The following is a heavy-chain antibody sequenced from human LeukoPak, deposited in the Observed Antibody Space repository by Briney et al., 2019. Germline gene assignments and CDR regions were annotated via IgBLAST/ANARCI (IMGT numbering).Heavy chain of an antibody. J-gene: IGHJ4*02. CDR3: ARDDSFAGDDPY. Sequence: PGRSLRLSCAASGFTFSRFWMSWVRQAPGKGLEWVANIKEDGSEKYYVDSVKGRFTISRDNAKNSLYLQMNSLRAEDTAVYYCARDDSFAGDDPYWGQGTLVTVSS. CDR2: IKEDGSEK. V-gene: IGHV3-7*01. D-gene: IGHD4-17*01. CDR1: GFTFSRFW.